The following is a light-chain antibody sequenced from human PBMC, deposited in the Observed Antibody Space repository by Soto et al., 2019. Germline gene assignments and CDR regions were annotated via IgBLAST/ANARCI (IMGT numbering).Light chain of an antibody. V-gene: IGKV1-9*01. Sequence: GDSVTVTCRAIQGIGPYLVWYQQKSGQAPTVLIYASSTLQTGVPSRFSATRSGTDFSLTISSLHPEEVATYYCKHVDSDPRTFGEGTKV. CDR2: ASS. CDR3: KHVDSDPRT. J-gene: IGKJ1*01. CDR1: QGIGPY.